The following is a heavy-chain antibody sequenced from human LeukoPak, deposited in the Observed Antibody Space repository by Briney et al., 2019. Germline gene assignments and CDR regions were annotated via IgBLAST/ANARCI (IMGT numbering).Heavy chain of an antibody. Sequence: GGSLRLSCTGSGFTFSDSVVHWVRQASGKGLEWVGRIGGKTDNYATGYGASVKGRFTLSRDDPTNTAYLQMNSLKTEDTAIYYCSRYRADTETVFDFWGQGTLVTVSS. V-gene: IGHV3-73*01. CDR3: SRYRADTETVFDF. J-gene: IGHJ4*02. CDR2: IGGKTDNYAT. CDR1: GFTFSDSV. D-gene: IGHD4-17*01.